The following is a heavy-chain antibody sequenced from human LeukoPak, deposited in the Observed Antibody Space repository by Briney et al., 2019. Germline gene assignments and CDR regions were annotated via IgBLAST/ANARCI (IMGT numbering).Heavy chain of an antibody. CDR1: GFTFSSYS. V-gene: IGHV3-48*01. CDR3: ARGSSSWEARHFDY. J-gene: IGHJ4*02. CDR2: ISSTSSAI. Sequence: GGSLRLSCAASGFTFSSYSMNWVRQAPGKGLEWVSYISSTSSAIYYTDSVEGRLTISRDNAKNSLYLQMNSLRAEDTAVYYCARGSSSWEARHFDYWGQGTLVTVSS. D-gene: IGHD6-13*01.